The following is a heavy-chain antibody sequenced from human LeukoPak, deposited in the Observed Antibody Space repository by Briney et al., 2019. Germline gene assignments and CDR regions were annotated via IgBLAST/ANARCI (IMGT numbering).Heavy chain of an antibody. CDR3: ARGNYGDYYGGMDV. Sequence: KPSEPLSLTCAVYGGSFSGYYWSWIRQPPGKGLEWIGEINHSGGTNYNPSLKSRVTISVDTSKNQFSLKLRTVTAADTAVYYCARGNYGDYYGGMDVWGQGTTVTVSS. CDR2: INHSGGT. V-gene: IGHV4-34*01. J-gene: IGHJ6*02. D-gene: IGHD4-17*01. CDR1: GGSFSGYY.